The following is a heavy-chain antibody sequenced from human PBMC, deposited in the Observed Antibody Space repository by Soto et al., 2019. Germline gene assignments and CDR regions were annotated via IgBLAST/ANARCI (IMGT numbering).Heavy chain of an antibody. CDR1: GFTVSSYA. CDR2: ISGSGGST. Sequence: XESLRLSCAASGFTVSSYARSGVRQAPGKGLEWVSAISGSGGSTYYADSVKGRFTISRDNSKNTLYLQMNSLRAEDTAVYYCEKDRPGSLDYWGQGTLVIVSS. J-gene: IGHJ4*02. D-gene: IGHD2-15*01. CDR3: EKDRPGSLDY. V-gene: IGHV3-23*01.